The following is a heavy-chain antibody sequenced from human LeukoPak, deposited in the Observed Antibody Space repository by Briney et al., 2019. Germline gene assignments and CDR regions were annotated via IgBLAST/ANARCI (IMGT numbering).Heavy chain of an antibody. Sequence: GGSLRLSCAASGFTFDDYAMHWVRQAPGKGLEWVSGISLNSGSIGYADSVKGRFTISRDNAKNSLYLQMNSLRAEDTALYYCAKDSSNYVWGSYRYYGLDYWGQGTLVTVSS. CDR3: AKDSSNYVWGSYRYYGLDY. CDR1: GFTFDDYA. D-gene: IGHD3-16*02. CDR2: ISLNSGSI. V-gene: IGHV3-9*01. J-gene: IGHJ4*02.